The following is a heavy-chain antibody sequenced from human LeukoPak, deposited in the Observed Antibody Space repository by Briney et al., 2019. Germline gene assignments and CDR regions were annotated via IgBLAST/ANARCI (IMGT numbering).Heavy chain of an antibody. D-gene: IGHD4-23*01. CDR1: GYSITNYW. Sequence: GASLMISWTCSGYSITNYWNGLVRQTPEKLLEWMGIIYPGGSDNRYSPSFQGAVTISAEKSIRTACLQWSSLKVSDTAMYYCARLPTSGGKSYFNYWGQGTLVTFSS. CDR2: IYPGGSDN. V-gene: IGHV5-51*01. CDR3: ARLPTSGGKSYFNY. J-gene: IGHJ4*02.